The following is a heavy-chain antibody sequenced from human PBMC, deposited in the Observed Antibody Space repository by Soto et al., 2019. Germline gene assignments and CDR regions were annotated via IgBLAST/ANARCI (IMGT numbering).Heavy chain of an antibody. V-gene: IGHV3-23*01. D-gene: IGHD6-13*01. Sequence: EVQLLESGGGLVQPGGSLRLSCAASGFTFSSYAMSWVRQAPGKGLEWVAAISGSGGSTYYADSVKGRFTITRDNPKNTLNRKMNSLRAEETAVYYCAKLPSAAGTPFDYWCQGNLVTVSS. CDR1: GFTFSSYA. CDR3: AKLPSAAGTPFDY. CDR2: ISGSGGST. J-gene: IGHJ4*02.